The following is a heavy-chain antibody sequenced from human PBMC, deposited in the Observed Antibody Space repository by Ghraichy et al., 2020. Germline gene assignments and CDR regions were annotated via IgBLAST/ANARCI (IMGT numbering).Heavy chain of an antibody. V-gene: IGHV4-34*01. CDR3: ARGLYRSVRVWTRITMVRGVSFDY. CDR1: GGSFSGYY. Sequence: SETLSLTCAVYGGSFSGYYWSWIRQPPGKGLEWIGEINHSGSTNYNPSLKSRVTISVDTSKNQFTLKLSSVTAADPAVYYCARGLYRSVRVWTRITMVRGVSFDYWGQGTLVTVSS. D-gene: IGHD3-10*01. CDR2: INHSGST. J-gene: IGHJ4*02.